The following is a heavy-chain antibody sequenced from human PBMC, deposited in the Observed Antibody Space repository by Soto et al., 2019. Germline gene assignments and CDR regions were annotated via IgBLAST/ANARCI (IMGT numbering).Heavy chain of an antibody. J-gene: IGHJ6*03. CDR3: ARGGGHYFYHMDV. V-gene: IGHV3-33*01. Sequence: GGSLRLSCAASGFTFSSYGMHWVRQAPGKGLEWVALIWYDGSNKYYADSVKGRFTISRDNSENTLFLQMNSLRVEDTAVYYCARGGGHYFYHMDVWGKGTTVTVSS. D-gene: IGHD3-10*01. CDR2: IWYDGSNK. CDR1: GFTFSSYG.